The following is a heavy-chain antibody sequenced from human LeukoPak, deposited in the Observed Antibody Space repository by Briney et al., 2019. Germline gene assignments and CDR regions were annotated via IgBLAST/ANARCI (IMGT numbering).Heavy chain of an antibody. D-gene: IGHD1-14*01. V-gene: IGHV1-46*01. Sequence: GASVKVSCTASGYTFTSYYMHWVRQAPGQGLEWMGIINPSGGSTSYAQKFQGRVTMTRDMSTSTVYMELSSLRSEDTAVYYCARSRGYNPEDYYYMDVWGKGTTVTVSS. CDR1: GYTFTSYY. CDR3: ARSRGYNPEDYYYMDV. CDR2: INPSGGST. J-gene: IGHJ6*03.